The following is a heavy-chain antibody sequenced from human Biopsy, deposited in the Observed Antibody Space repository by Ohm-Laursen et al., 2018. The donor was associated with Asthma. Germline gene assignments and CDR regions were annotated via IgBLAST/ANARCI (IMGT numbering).Heavy chain of an antibody. CDR2: ISSGGRTI. V-gene: IGHV3-11*01. CDR3: ARDNHDYYYYGMDL. CDR1: GFSFRDYY. J-gene: IGHJ6*02. Sequence: GSLRLSCTAPGFSFRDYYMSWIRQAPGKGLEWISYISSGGRTIYYADSVKGRFTISRDNAQNLLYLQMSSLRTEDTAAYYCARDNHDYYYYGMDLWGQGTSVTVSS. D-gene: IGHD1-14*01.